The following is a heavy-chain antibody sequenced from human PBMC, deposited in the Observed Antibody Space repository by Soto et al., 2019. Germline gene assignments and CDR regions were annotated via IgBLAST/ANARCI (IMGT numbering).Heavy chain of an antibody. D-gene: IGHD3-3*01. CDR2: IYTSGST. V-gene: IGHV4-4*07. J-gene: IGHJ6*02. Sequence: PSETLSLTCTVSGGSISSYYWSWIRQPAGKGLEWIGGIYTSGSTNYNPSLKIRVTMSVDTSKNQFSLKLSSVTAADTAVYYCARDGGITIFGVVIYYGLDVWAQGTTVTVPS. CDR3: ARDGGITIFGVVIYYGLDV. CDR1: GGSISSYY.